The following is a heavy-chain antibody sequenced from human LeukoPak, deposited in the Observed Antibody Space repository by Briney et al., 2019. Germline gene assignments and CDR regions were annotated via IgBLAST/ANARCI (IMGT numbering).Heavy chain of an antibody. CDR3: ARGGFIMVRGVIIPSNSYYYYMDI. V-gene: IGHV3-21*01. CDR2: ITSGDFV. J-gene: IGHJ6*03. CDR1: GFTFSAYS. Sequence: GGTLRLSCAVSGFTFSAYSMNWVRQAPGKGLEWVSSITSGDFVYFADSLKGRFTISRDNAKSSLYLQMNSLRAEDTAVYYCARGGFIMVRGVIIPSNSYYYYMDIWGKGTTVPVSS. D-gene: IGHD3-10*01.